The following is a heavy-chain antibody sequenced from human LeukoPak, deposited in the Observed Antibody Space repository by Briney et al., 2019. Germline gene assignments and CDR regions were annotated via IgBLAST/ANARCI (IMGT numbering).Heavy chain of an antibody. Sequence: GGSLRLSCAASGFTFSSYGMSWVRQAPGKGLEWVSAISGSGGSTYYADSVKGRFTISRDNSKNTLYLQMNSLRAEDTAVYYCAKAFPRIGVGATYDYWGQGTLVTVSS. CDR2: ISGSGGST. J-gene: IGHJ4*02. CDR3: AKAFPRIGVGATYDY. V-gene: IGHV3-23*01. CDR1: GFTFSSYG. D-gene: IGHD1-26*01.